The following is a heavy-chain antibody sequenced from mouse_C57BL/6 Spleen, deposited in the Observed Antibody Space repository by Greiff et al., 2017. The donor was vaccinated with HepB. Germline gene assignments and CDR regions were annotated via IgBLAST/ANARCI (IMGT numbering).Heavy chain of an antibody. D-gene: IGHD1-1*01. CDR2: IDPSDSYT. V-gene: IGHV1-69*01. J-gene: IGHJ2*01. Sequence: QVQLQQSGAELVMPGASVKLSCKASGYTFTSYWMHWVKQRPGPGLEWIGEIDPSDSYTNYNQKFKGKSTLTVDKSSSTAYMQLSSLTSEDSAVYYCARWNGSSYFDYWGKGTTLTVSS. CDR3: ARWNGSSYFDY. CDR1: GYTFTSYW.